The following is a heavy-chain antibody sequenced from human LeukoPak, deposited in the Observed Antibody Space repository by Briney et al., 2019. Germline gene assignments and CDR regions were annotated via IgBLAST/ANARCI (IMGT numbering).Heavy chain of an antibody. J-gene: IGHJ4*02. CDR3: ARRLRTYFDY. CDR1: GGYISAYY. V-gene: IGHV4-4*09. CDR2: IFTGRT. Sequence: PSETLSLTCAVSGGYISAYYWNWIRQPPGKGLEWIGYIFTGRTTYDPSLKSRVTISVDTSKNQFSLKLSSVTAADTAVYYCARRLRTYFDYGGQGFLVSVSS.